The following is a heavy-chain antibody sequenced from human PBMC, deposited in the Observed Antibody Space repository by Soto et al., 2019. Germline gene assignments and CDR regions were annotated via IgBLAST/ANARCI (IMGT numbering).Heavy chain of an antibody. CDR1: GYTFTSYD. CDR3: ARVGDGYSYPYYYYGMDV. V-gene: IGHV1-8*01. Sequence: QVQLVQSGAEVKKPGASVKVSCKASGYTFTSYDINWVRQATGQGLEWMGWMNPNSGNTGYAQKFQGRVPMTRNTSISTAYMELSSLRSEDTAVYFCARVGDGYSYPYYYYGMDVWGQGTTVTVSS. J-gene: IGHJ6*02. CDR2: MNPNSGNT. D-gene: IGHD5-18*01.